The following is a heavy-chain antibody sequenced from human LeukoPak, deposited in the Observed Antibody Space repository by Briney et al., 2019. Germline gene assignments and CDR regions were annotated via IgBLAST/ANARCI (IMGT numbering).Heavy chain of an antibody. CDR1: GFTFSSYA. J-gene: IGHJ4*02. CDR3: AKDSAMIVVVTTDY. Sequence: AGGFLRLSCAASGFTFSSYAMSWVRQAPGKGLEWVSAISGSGGSTYYADSVKGRFTSSRDNSKNTLYLQMNSLRAEDTAVYYCAKDSAMIVVVTTDYWGQGTLVTVSS. CDR2: ISGSGGST. D-gene: IGHD3-22*01. V-gene: IGHV3-23*01.